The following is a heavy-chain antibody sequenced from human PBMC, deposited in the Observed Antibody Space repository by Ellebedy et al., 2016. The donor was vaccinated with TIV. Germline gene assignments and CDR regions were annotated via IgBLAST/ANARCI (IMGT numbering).Heavy chain of an antibody. Sequence: GESLKISCKGSGYSFTSYWISWVRQMPGKGLEWMGRIDPSDSYTNYSPSFQGHVTISADKSISTAYLQWSSLKASDTAMYYCASSDDTGYSYGYGLGYWGQGTLVTVSS. CDR1: GYSFTSYW. V-gene: IGHV5-10-1*01. D-gene: IGHD5-18*01. CDR2: IDPSDSYT. J-gene: IGHJ4*02. CDR3: ASSDDTGYSYGYGLGY.